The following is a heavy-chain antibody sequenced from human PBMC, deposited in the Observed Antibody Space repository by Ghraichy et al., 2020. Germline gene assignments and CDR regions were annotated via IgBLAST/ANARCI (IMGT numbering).Heavy chain of an antibody. CDR2: IPYTGHT. Sequence: SETLSLTCTVSGGSISRSNFYWGWLHQPPGKGLEWIASIPYTGHTYYNPSLKSRVTISVDTSRNQFSLKLSSLTAADTAVYYCARHVGAAYFDYWGQGTLVTVSS. D-gene: IGHD1-26*01. J-gene: IGHJ4*02. CDR3: ARHVGAAYFDY. V-gene: IGHV4-39*01. CDR1: GGSISRSNFY.